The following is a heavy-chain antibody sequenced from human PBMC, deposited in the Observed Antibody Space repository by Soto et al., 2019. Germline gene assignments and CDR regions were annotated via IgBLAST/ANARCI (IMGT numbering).Heavy chain of an antibody. CDR3: ARDGELRLIIGWNFDL. V-gene: IGHV3-30-3*01. J-gene: IGHJ2*01. CDR2: ISYDGSNN. D-gene: IGHD1-7*01. Sequence: QVQLVESGGGVVQPGRSLRLSCAASGFTFSSYAMHWVRQAPGKGLEWVAVISYDGSNNYYADSVKGRFTISRDDSKNALFLQMSSLRVEDTAVYYCARDGELRLIIGWNFDLWGRGTLVTVGS. CDR1: GFTFSSYA.